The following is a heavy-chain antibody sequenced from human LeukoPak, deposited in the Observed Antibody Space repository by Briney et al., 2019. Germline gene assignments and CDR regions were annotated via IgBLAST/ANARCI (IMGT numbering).Heavy chain of an antibody. D-gene: IGHD2-15*01. J-gene: IGHJ4*02. CDR2: IYSGGST. CDR1: GFTVSSNY. Sequence: GGSLRLSCAASGFTVSSNYMSWVRQAPGKGLEWVSVIYSGGSTYYADSVKGRFTISRDNSKNTLYLQMNSLRAEDTAVYYCAREVARGYFDYWGRGTLVTVSS. CDR3: AREVARGYFDY. V-gene: IGHV3-53*01.